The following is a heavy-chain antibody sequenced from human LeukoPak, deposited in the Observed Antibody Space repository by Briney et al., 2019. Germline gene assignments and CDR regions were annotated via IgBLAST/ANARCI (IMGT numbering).Heavy chain of an antibody. CDR2: IYYSGST. Sequence: SETLSLTCTVSGGSISSYYWSWIRQPPGKGLEWIGYIYYSGSTKYNSSLKSRVTISLDTSKNQFSLKLSSVTAADTAVYYCARDRRGSYRAFDIWGQGTMVTVSS. CDR3: ARDRRGSYRAFDI. J-gene: IGHJ3*02. CDR1: GGSISSYY. V-gene: IGHV4-59*01. D-gene: IGHD1-26*01.